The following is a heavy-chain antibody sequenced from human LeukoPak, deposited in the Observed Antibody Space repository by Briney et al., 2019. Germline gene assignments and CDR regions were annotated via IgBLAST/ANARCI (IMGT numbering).Heavy chain of an antibody. CDR3: AKFQRYDFWSGYNNWFDP. D-gene: IGHD3-3*01. CDR1: GFTFSSYA. V-gene: IGHV3-23*01. J-gene: IGHJ5*02. Sequence: GGSLRLSCAASGFTFSSYAMSWVRQAPGKGQEWGSAISGSGGSTYYADSVKGRFTISRDNSKNTLYLQMNSLRAEDTAVYYCAKFQRYDFWSGYNNWFDPWGQGTLVTVFS. CDR2: ISGSGGST.